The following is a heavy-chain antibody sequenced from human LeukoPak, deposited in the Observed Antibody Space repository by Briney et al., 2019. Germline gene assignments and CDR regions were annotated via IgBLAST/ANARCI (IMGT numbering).Heavy chain of an antibody. Sequence: SVKVSCKASGGTFSSYAISWVRQAPGHGLEWMGGIIPIFGTANYARKFQGRVTITADKSTSTAYMELSSLRSEDTAVYYCARGYCSGGSCNEWFDPWGQGTLVTVSS. V-gene: IGHV1-69*06. CDR1: GGTFSSYA. CDR3: ARGYCSGGSCNEWFDP. J-gene: IGHJ5*02. D-gene: IGHD2-15*01. CDR2: IIPIFGTA.